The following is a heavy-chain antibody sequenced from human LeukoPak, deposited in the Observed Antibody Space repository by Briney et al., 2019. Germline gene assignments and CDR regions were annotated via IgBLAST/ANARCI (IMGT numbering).Heavy chain of an antibody. CDR1: GYTFTDYY. J-gene: IGHJ3*01. Sequence: GASVKASCKASGYTFTDYYIHWVRQAPGQGLEWMGWINPNSGGTKYAENFQDRVTMTGDTSISTAYMELSRLRSDDTALYYCAREKLGPSDYDSPDAFDVWGQGTMVTVSS. D-gene: IGHD5-12*01. CDR2: INPNSGGT. V-gene: IGHV1-2*02. CDR3: AREKLGPSDYDSPDAFDV.